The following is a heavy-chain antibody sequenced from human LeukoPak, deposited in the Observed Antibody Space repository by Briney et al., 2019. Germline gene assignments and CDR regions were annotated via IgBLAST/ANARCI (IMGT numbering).Heavy chain of an antibody. V-gene: IGHV3-48*03. J-gene: IGHJ4*02. CDR1: GFTFSSYE. CDR3: AKPARTDYTDY. D-gene: IGHD1-14*01. Sequence: GGSLRLSCAASGFTFSSYEMNWVRQAPGKGLEWVSYISSSGSTIYYADSVKGRFTISRDNAKNTLYLQMNSLRAEDTAVYYCAKPARTDYTDYWGQGTLVTVSS. CDR2: ISSSGSTI.